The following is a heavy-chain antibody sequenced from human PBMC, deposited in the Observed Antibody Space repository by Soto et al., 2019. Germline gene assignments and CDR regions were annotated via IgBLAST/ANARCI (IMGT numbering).Heavy chain of an antibody. CDR2: TYYRSKWYN. CDR1: GDSVSSNSAA. V-gene: IGHV6-1*01. Sequence: QSPTLSLTCAISGDSVSSNSAAWNWIRQSPSRGLEWLGRTYYRSKWYNDYAVSVKSRITINPDTSKNQFSLQLNSVTPEDTAVYYCARSASLVVPAARRFDYWGQGTLVTVSS. J-gene: IGHJ4*02. CDR3: ARSASLVVPAARRFDY. D-gene: IGHD2-2*01.